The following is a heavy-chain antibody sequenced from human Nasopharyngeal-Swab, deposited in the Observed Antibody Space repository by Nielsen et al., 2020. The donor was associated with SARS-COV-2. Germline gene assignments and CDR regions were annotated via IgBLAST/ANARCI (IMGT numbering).Heavy chain of an antibody. D-gene: IGHD4-17*01. Sequence: WIRQSPSRGLEWLGRTYYRPKWYNDYAVSVKGRITINPDTSKNQFSLHLNSVTPEDTAVYYCARARGAYGDYYYYYYTDVWGKGTTVTVSS. V-gene: IGHV6-1*01. J-gene: IGHJ6*03. CDR3: ARARGAYGDYYYYYYTDV. CDR2: TYYRPKWYN.